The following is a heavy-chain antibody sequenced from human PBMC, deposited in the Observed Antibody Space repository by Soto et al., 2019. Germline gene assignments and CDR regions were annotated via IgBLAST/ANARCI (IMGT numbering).Heavy chain of an antibody. D-gene: IGHD3-10*01. J-gene: IGHJ4*02. CDR2: ISGSGGST. V-gene: IGHV3-23*01. Sequence: EVPLLESGGGLVQPGGSLRLSCVASGFTFSSYAMSWVRHAPGKGLEGVSVISGSGGSTYYADSVKGRFTISRDNSKNTLYLQMNSLRAEDTALDYCAKDTAYGTGGLDYWGQGTLVTVSS. CDR3: AKDTAYGTGGLDY. CDR1: GFTFSSYA.